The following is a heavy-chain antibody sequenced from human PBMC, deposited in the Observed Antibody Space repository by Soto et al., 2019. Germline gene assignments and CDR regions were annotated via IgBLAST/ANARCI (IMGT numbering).Heavy chain of an antibody. J-gene: IGHJ4*02. CDR2: ISPSGTT. D-gene: IGHD6-6*01. CDR3: ARAPKVSGSAQTRPDF. CDR1: GGSLSGYY. V-gene: IGHV4-34*01. Sequence: SETLSLTCSLYGGSLSGYYWSWIRQPPGKGLEWIGEISPSGTTNYSPSLKSRVSISVDTSKNQFSLNLTSLTAADTAVYYCARAPKVSGSAQTRPDFWGQGSLVTVSS.